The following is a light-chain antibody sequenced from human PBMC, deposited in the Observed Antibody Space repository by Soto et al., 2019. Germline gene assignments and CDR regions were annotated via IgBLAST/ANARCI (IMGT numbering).Light chain of an antibody. CDR1: RSDVGSYSL. Sequence: QSVLTQPASVSGSPGQSITISCTGTRSDVGSYSLVSWYQQHPGKAPKLMIYEVSKRPSGVSNRFSGSKAGNTASLTISGLQAEDEADYYCYSYAGSSTYVFGTGTKLTVL. CDR2: EVS. V-gene: IGLV2-23*02. J-gene: IGLJ1*01. CDR3: YSYAGSSTYV.